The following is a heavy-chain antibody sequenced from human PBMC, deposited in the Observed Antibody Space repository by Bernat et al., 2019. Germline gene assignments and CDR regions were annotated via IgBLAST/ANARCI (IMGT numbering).Heavy chain of an antibody. CDR2: ISYSGST. CDR3: ARYWRIAAAGRGIDY. CDR1: GDSVSSNSYY. J-gene: IGHJ4*02. Sequence: QVQLQESGPGLVKPSETLSLTCTVSGDSVSSNSYYWSWIRQPPGKGLEWIGYISYSGSTNYNPSLKSRVTISVDTSKNQFSLKLSSVTAADTAVYYCARYWRIAAAGRGIDYWGQGTLVTVSS. D-gene: IGHD6-25*01. V-gene: IGHV4-61*01.